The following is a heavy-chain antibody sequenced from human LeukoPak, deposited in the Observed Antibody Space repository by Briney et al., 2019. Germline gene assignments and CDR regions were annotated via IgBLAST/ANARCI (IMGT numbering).Heavy chain of an antibody. V-gene: IGHV4-39*07. CDR1: GGSISSSSPY. CDR2: IYYSGTT. Sequence: SETLSLTCSISGGSISSSSPYWGWIRQPPGKGLEWIGNIYYSGTTYYNPSLKSRVTISVDTSNNQFSLKLNSVTAADTAVYYCALPGDYDTSDAFDIWGQGTMVTVSS. D-gene: IGHD4-17*01. J-gene: IGHJ3*02. CDR3: ALPGDYDTSDAFDI.